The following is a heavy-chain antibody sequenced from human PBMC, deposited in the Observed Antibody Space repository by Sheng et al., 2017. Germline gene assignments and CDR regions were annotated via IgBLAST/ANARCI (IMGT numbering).Heavy chain of an antibody. CDR1: GGSISSYY. V-gene: IGHV4-4*07. CDR2: IYTSGST. J-gene: IGHJ6*02. CDR3: ARLIPPLGPYYYGMDV. D-gene: IGHD1-26*01. Sequence: QVQLQESGPGLVKPSETLSLTCTVSGGSISSYYWSWIRQPAGKGLEWIGRIYTSGSTNYNPSLKSRVTMSVDTSKNQFSLKLSSVTAADTAVYYCARLIPPLGPYYYGMDVWGQGTTVTVSS.